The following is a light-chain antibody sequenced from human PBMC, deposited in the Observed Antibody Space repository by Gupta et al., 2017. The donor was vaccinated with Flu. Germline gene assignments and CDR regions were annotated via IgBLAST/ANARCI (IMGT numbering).Light chain of an antibody. CDR2: EVN. Sequence: QSALTQPASVSGSPGQSITISCTGTSSDVGGYVFVSWYQQHPGKAPKLMIYEVNNRPSGASNRFSGSKSGNAASLTISGRQAEDEADYYCSSFTTSSTVVFGGGTKLTVL. CDR3: SSFTTSSTVV. V-gene: IGLV2-14*01. J-gene: IGLJ2*01. CDR1: SSDVGGYVF.